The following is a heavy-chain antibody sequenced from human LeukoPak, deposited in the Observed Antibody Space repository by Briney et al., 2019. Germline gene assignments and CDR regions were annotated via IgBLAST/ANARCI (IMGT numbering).Heavy chain of an antibody. V-gene: IGHV4-34*01. CDR3: ARGLSAIVY. J-gene: IGHJ4*02. Sequence: SETLSLTCAVYGGSFSGYYWSWIRQPPGKGLEWIGEINHSGSTNYNPSLKSRVTISVDTSKNQFSLKLSSVTAADAAVYYCARGLSAIVYWGQGTLVTVSS. CDR1: GGSFSGYY. CDR2: INHSGST. D-gene: IGHD2-15*01.